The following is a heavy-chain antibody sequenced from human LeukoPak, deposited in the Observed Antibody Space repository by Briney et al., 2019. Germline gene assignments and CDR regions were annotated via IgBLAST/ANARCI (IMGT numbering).Heavy chain of an antibody. CDR3: AKDLLGYCSSTSCSHPDY. V-gene: IGHV3-33*06. D-gene: IGHD2-2*01. CDR1: GFTFSSYW. J-gene: IGHJ4*02. Sequence: GGSLRLSCAASGFTFSSYWMSWVRQAPGKGLEWVAVIWYDGSNKYYADSVKGRFTISRDNSKNTLYLQMNSLRAEDTAVYYCAKDLLGYCSSTSCSHPDYWGQGTLVTVSS. CDR2: IWYDGSNK.